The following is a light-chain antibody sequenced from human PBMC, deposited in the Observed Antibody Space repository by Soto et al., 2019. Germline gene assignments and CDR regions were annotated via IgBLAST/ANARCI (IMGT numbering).Light chain of an antibody. J-gene: IGLJ2*01. CDR1: SSNIGNNY. Sequence: QSVLTQPPSVSAAPGQKVTISCSGSSSNIGNNYVFWYQKLPGTAPKLLIYDNDKRPSGIPDRFSGSKSGTSATLGITGLQTGDEAEYYCATWDRSLSVGVFGGGTKLTVL. V-gene: IGLV1-51*01. CDR3: ATWDRSLSVGV. CDR2: DND.